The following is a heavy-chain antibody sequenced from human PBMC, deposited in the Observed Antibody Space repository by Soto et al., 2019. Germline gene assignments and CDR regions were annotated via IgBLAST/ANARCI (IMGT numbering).Heavy chain of an antibody. D-gene: IGHD3-16*02. CDR2: IYYGGST. CDR3: AISYVWGSYRSGYDAFDI. Sequence: PSETLSLTCTVSGGSISSYYWSWIRQPPGKGLEWIGYIYYGGSTNYNPSLKSRVTISVDTSKNQFSLKLSSVTAADTAVYYCAISYVWGSYRSGYDAFDIWGQGTMVTVSS. CDR1: GGSISSYY. V-gene: IGHV4-59*01. J-gene: IGHJ3*02.